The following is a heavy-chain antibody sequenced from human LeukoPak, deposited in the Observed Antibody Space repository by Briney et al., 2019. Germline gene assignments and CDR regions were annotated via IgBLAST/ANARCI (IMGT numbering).Heavy chain of an antibody. CDR3: ARDSNAYGYYYMDV. CDR1: GFTFSSYE. CDR2: ISSSSSYI. J-gene: IGHJ6*03. Sequence: GGSLRLSCAASGFTFSSYEMNWVRQAPGKGLEWVSSISSSSSYIYYADSVKGRFTISRDNAENSLYLQMNSLRAEDTAVYYCARDSNAYGYYYMDVWGKGTTVTVSS. D-gene: IGHD4-11*01. V-gene: IGHV3-21*01.